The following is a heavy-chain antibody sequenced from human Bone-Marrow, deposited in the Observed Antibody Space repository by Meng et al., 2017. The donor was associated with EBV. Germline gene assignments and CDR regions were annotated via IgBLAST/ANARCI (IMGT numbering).Heavy chain of an antibody. CDR2: LIPMVGAP. Sequence: QLQLPQSGAEVKKPGSSGKVSCRTSGGTFRSDAVSWVRQAPGQGLEWMGGLIPMVGAPHYAQKFQGRVTIIADESTSTHSMELNSLRSEDTAMYYCASESGRGFTPDYWGQGTLVTVSS. D-gene: IGHD3-10*01. V-gene: IGHV1-69*01. CDR1: GGTFRSDA. J-gene: IGHJ4*02. CDR3: ASESGRGFTPDY.